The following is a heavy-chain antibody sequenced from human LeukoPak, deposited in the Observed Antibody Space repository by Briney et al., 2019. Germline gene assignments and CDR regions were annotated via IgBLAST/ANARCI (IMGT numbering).Heavy chain of an antibody. D-gene: IGHD6-13*01. Sequence: SETLSLTCAVYGGSFSGYYWSWIRQPPGKGLEWIGEINHSGSTNCNPSLKSRVTISVDTSKNQFSLKLSSVTAADTAVYYCARGRRYSPNWFDPWGQGTLVTVSS. CDR3: ARGRRYSPNWFDP. CDR2: INHSGST. J-gene: IGHJ5*02. V-gene: IGHV4-34*01. CDR1: GGSFSGYY.